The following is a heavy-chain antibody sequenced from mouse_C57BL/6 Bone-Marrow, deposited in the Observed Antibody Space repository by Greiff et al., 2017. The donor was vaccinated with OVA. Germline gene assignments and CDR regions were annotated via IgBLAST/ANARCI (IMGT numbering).Heavy chain of an antibody. D-gene: IGHD2-3*01. V-gene: IGHV1-81*01. J-gene: IGHJ2*01. CDR2: IYPRSGNT. CDR3: ARWLLQEGVDY. Sequence: VQLQESGAELARPGASVKLSCKASGYTFTSYGISWVKQRTGQGLEWIGEIYPRSGNTYYNEKFKGKATLTADKSSSTAYMELRSLTSEDSAVYVCARWLLQEGVDYWGQGTTLTVSS. CDR1: GYTFTSYG.